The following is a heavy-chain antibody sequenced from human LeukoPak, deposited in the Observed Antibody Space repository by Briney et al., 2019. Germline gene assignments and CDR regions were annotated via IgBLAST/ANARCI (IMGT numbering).Heavy chain of an antibody. J-gene: IGHJ5*02. Sequence: SETLSLTCTVSGGSISSGSYYWSWIRQPAGKGLEWIGRIYTSGSTNYNPSLKSRVTISVDTSKNQFSLKLSSVTAADTAVYYCAKWEPRGWFDPWGQGTLVTVSS. V-gene: IGHV4-61*02. D-gene: IGHD1-26*01. CDR2: IYTSGST. CDR1: GGSISSGSYY. CDR3: AKWEPRGWFDP.